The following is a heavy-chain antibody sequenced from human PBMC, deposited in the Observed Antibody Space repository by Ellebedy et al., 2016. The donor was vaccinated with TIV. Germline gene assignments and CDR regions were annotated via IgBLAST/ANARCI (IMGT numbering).Heavy chain of an antibody. D-gene: IGHD7-27*01. CDR1: GFVFSNYA. J-gene: IGHJ4*02. V-gene: IGHV3-48*04. CDR2: INADSKGI. Sequence: GESLKIPXEGSGFVFSNYAMNWVRQAPGKGLEWISYINADSKGIGYADSVKGRFTISRDNAKNSVYLQMNSLRADDTGVYYCAKDLPNWANDYWGQGVLVTVSS. CDR3: AKDLPNWANDY.